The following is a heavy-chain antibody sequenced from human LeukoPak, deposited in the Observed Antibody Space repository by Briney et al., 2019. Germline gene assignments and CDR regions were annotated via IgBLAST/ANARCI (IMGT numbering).Heavy chain of an antibody. J-gene: IGHJ6*03. D-gene: IGHD6-6*01. CDR1: GYTFTSYD. Sequence: SVKVSCKASGYTFTSYDINWVRQATGQGLEWMGGIIPIFGTANYAQKFQGRVTITADESTSTAYMELSSLRSEDTAVYYCARGVSSYYYYYMDVWGKGTTVTVSS. V-gene: IGHV1-69*13. CDR2: IIPIFGTA. CDR3: ARGVSSYYYYYMDV.